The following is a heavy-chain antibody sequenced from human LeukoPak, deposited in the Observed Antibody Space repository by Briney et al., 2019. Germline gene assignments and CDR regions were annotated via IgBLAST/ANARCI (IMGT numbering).Heavy chain of an antibody. CDR1: GSNFTSHW. J-gene: IGHJ4*02. CDR3: ARRDSSSWFDY. CDR2: IYPGDSDT. D-gene: IGHD6-13*01. V-gene: IGHV5-51*01. Sequence: GASLKISCKGSGSNFTSHWIGWVRQMPGKGLEWMGIIYPGDSDTRYSPSFQGQVTISADKSISTAYLQWSSLKASDTAMYYCARRDSSSWFDYWGQGTLVTVSS.